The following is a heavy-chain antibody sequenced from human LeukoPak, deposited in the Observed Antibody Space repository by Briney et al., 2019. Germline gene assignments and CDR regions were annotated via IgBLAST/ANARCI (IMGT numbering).Heavy chain of an antibody. CDR2: IRYDGSNK. CDR3: AKVMYSSSWDQMDV. D-gene: IGHD2-2*01. CDR1: GFTFSSYG. Sequence: GGSLRLSCAASGFTFSSYGMHWVRQAPGKGLEWVAFIRYDGSNKYYADSVKGRFTISRDNSKNTLYLQMNSLRAEDTAVYYCAKVMYSSSWDQMDVWGKGTTVSVSS. V-gene: IGHV3-30*02. J-gene: IGHJ6*04.